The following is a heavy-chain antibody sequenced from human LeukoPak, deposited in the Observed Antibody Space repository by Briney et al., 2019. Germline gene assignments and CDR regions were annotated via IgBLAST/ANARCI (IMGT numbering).Heavy chain of an antibody. CDR3: VKETDEYSSSSSDY. CDR2: ISGSGDST. D-gene: IGHD6-6*01. J-gene: IGHJ4*02. V-gene: IGHV3-23*01. Sequence: GGSLRLSCAASGFTFSSFALSWVRQAPGKGLEWVSSISGSGDSTYYMESVKGRFTISRDNSENTLYLQMNSLRAEDTAVYYCVKETDEYSSSSSDYWGQGTLVTVSS. CDR1: GFTFSSFA.